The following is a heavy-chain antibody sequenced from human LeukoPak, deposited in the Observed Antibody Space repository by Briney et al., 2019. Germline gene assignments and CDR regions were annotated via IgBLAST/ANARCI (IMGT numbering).Heavy chain of an antibody. V-gene: IGHV3-7*03. CDR1: GFTFSSYW. CDR3: ASISVEVCYGH. CDR2: IKQDGSQK. Sequence: GGSLRLSCAASGFTFSSYWMSWGRQTPGKGLEWVANIKQDGSQKYYVDSVKGRFTISRDNAKNSLYLQMNSLRAEDTARYYCASISVEVCYGHWGQGTLVTVSS. D-gene: IGHD2-2*01. J-gene: IGHJ4*02.